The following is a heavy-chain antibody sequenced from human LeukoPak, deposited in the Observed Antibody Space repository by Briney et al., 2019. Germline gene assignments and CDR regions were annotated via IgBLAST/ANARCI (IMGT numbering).Heavy chain of an antibody. Sequence: SETLSLTCSVSDDSMSSSSYYWGWIRQPPGKGLEWLGSIWYTGRTDYSPSLRSRVTMSVDTSKNQFSLKLSSVTAADTAVYYCARAADSSGYYYDLPYDYWGQGTLVTVSS. CDR1: DDSMSSSSYY. J-gene: IGHJ4*02. D-gene: IGHD3-22*01. CDR2: IWYTGRT. V-gene: IGHV4-39*07. CDR3: ARAADSSGYYYDLPYDY.